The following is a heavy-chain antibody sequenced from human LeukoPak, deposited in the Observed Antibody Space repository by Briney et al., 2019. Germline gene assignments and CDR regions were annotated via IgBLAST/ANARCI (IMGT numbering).Heavy chain of an antibody. V-gene: IGHV3-7*03. CDR2: INQDGSEK. CDR3: ARGHYYDSSGYSIDY. J-gene: IGHJ4*02. Sequence: GGSLRLSCAASGFTFSRSWMSWVRQAPGKGLEWVANINQDGSEKYYVDSVKGRFTISKDNAKNSLYLQMNSLRAEDTAVYYCARGHYYDSSGYSIDYWGQGTLVTVSS. D-gene: IGHD3-22*01. CDR1: GFTFSRSW.